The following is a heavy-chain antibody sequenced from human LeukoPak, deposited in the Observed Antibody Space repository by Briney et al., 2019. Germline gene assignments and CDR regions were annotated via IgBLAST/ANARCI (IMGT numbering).Heavy chain of an antibody. D-gene: IGHD3-22*01. CDR3: ARGGYYYDSSGYFDY. CDR2: INPNSGGT. V-gene: IGHV1-2*02. J-gene: IGHJ4*02. Sequence: ASVKVSCKASGYTFTGYYMHWVRQAPGQGLEWMGWINPNSGGTNYAQKFQGRVTITADKSTSTAYMELSSLRSEDTAVYYCARGGYYYDSSGYFDYWGQGTLVTVSS. CDR1: GYTFTGYY.